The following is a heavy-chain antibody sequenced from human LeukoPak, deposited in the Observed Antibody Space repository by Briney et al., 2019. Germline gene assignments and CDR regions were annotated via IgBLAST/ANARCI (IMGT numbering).Heavy chain of an antibody. V-gene: IGHV1-69*04. Sequence: GASVKVSCKASGGTFSSYAIRWVRQAPGQRLEWMGRIIPILGIANYAQKFQGRVTITADKSTSTAYMELSSLRSEDTAVYYCARDFTRAYYYDSSGYEDCWGQGTLVTVSS. D-gene: IGHD3-22*01. J-gene: IGHJ4*02. CDR2: IIPILGIA. CDR3: ARDFTRAYYYDSSGYEDC. CDR1: GGTFSSYA.